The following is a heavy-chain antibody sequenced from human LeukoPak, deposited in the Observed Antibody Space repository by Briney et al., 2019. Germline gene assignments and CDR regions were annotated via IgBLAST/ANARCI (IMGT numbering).Heavy chain of an antibody. CDR1: GGSISSGGYS. CDR3: ARVRGAGNGYYYFDY. Sequence: SQTLSLTCAVSGGSISSGGYSWSWIRQPPGKGLEWIGYIYHSGSTYYNPSLKSRVTISVDRSKNQFSLRLSSVTAADTAVYYCARVRGAGNGYYYFDYWGQGTLVTVSS. J-gene: IGHJ4*02. CDR2: IYHSGST. D-gene: IGHD3-22*01. V-gene: IGHV4-30-2*01.